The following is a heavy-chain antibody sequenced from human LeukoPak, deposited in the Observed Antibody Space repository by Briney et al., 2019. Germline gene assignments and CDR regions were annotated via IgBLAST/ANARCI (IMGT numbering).Heavy chain of an antibody. D-gene: IGHD6-13*01. CDR2: IIPIFGTA. Sequence: SVKVSCKASGYTFTSYYMHWVRQAPGQGLEWMGGIIPIFGTANYAQKFQGRVTITTDESTSTAYMELSSLRSEDTAVYYCARTEAAGRDYWGQGTLVTVSS. CDR1: GYTFTSYY. CDR3: ARTEAAGRDY. V-gene: IGHV1-69*05. J-gene: IGHJ4*02.